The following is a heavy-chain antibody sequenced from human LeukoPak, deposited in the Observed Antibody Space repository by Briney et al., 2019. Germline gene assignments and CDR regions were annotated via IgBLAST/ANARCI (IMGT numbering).Heavy chain of an antibody. CDR1: GGSFSGYY. Sequence: SETLSLTCAVYGGSFSGYYWSWIRQPPGKGLEWIGEINHSGSTNYNPSLKSRVTISVDTSKNQFSLKLSSVTAADTAVYYCARRPDPYNYDFWGGRQNWFDPWGQGTLVTVSS. J-gene: IGHJ5*02. CDR3: ARRPDPYNYDFWGGRQNWFDP. CDR2: INHSGST. D-gene: IGHD3-3*01. V-gene: IGHV4-34*01.